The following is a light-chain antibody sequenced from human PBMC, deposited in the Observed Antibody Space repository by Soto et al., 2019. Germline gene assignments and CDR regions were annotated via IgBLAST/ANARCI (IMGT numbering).Light chain of an antibody. V-gene: IGKV3-20*01. CDR3: QQYSSSPS. Sequence: EIVLTQSPGTLSLSPGERATLSCRASHSVSRTYLAWYQQKPGQAPRLLIFGASDRATGTPARFSGSGSGTEFTLTIGSLQSEDFAVYYCQQYSSSPSFGQGTRLEIK. J-gene: IGKJ5*01. CDR2: GAS. CDR1: HSVSRTY.